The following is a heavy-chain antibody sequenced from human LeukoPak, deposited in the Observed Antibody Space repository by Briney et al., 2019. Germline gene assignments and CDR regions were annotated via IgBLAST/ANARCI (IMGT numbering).Heavy chain of an antibody. Sequence: SETLSLTCTVSGGSISSYYWSWIRQPPGKGLEWIGYIYYSGSTNYNPSLKSRVTISVDTSKNQFSLKLSSVTAADTAVYYCAREALGDYYYGMDVWGQGTTVTVSS. CDR3: AREALGDYYYGMDV. D-gene: IGHD6-6*01. J-gene: IGHJ6*02. CDR2: IYYSGST. CDR1: GGSISSYY. V-gene: IGHV4-59*01.